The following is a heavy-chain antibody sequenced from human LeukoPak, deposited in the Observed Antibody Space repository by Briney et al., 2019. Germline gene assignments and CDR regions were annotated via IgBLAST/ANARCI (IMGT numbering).Heavy chain of an antibody. V-gene: IGHV3-74*01. CDR3: ARGALIAPGDP. Sequence: PGGSLRLSCAASGFTFSNYWMHWVRQAPGKGLVWVSRINSDGSSTTYADSVKGRFTISRDNAKKTLYLQMNSLRAEDTAVYYCARGALIAPGDPWGQGTLVTVSS. CDR1: GFTFSNYW. D-gene: IGHD3-16*01. CDR2: INSDGSST. J-gene: IGHJ5*02.